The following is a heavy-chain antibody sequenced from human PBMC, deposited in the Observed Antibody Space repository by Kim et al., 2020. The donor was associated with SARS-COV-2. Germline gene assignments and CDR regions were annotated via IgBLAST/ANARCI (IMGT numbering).Heavy chain of an antibody. J-gene: IGHJ4*02. D-gene: IGHD3-10*01. CDR2: IKSKIDGGTT. Sequence: GGSLRLSCAASGFSCSNAWMTCVRQAPGKGLEWVGRIKSKIDGGTTDYAAPVKGRFTISRDDSKNTLYLQMNSLKTEDTAVYYCSTLIGYYGSGSYYRSNDYWGQGTLVTVSS. CDR3: STLIGYYGSGSYYRSNDY. V-gene: IGHV3-15*01. CDR1: GFSCSNAW.